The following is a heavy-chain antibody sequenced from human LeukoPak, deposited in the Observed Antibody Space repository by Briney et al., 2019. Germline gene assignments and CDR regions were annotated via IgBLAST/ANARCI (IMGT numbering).Heavy chain of an antibody. CDR3: ARRVATKPKYCFDY. V-gene: IGHV4-59*08. Sequence: SETLSLTCTVSGGSISTFYWTWIRQPPGKGLEWMGYIYYSGNTNYNPSLKSRVTMSLDTSKNQFSLKLNSVTAADTAVYYCARRVATKPKYCFDYWGQGALVTVSS. J-gene: IGHJ4*02. D-gene: IGHD5-24*01. CDR2: IYYSGNT. CDR1: GGSISTFY.